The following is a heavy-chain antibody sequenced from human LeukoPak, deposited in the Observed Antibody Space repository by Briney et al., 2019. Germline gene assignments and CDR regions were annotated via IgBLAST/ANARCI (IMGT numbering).Heavy chain of an antibody. CDR2: MNPNSANT. CDR1: GYTFTNYD. D-gene: IGHD3-22*01. J-gene: IGHJ1*01. V-gene: IGHV1-8*01. Sequence: GASVKVSCKASGYTFTNYDINWVRQATGQGLGWRGWMNPNSANTGYAQKFRGRVSLTRNTSIRTTYMYLSKLRYGDTAGYYFALYDISGYRHFHEWGQGSLVTVSA. CDR3: ALYDISGYRHFHE.